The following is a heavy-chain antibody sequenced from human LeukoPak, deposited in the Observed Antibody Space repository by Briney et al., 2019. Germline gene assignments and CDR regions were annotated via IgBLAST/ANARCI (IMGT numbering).Heavy chain of an antibody. J-gene: IGHJ4*02. Sequence: SETLSLTCAVYGGSFSGYYWSWIRQPPGKGLEWIGEINHSGSTNYNPSLKSRVTISVDTSKNQFSLKLSPVTAADTAVYYCARGRRIRLGELSLRYWGQGTLVTVSS. CDR2: INHSGST. CDR1: GGSFSGYY. CDR3: ARGRRIRLGELSLRY. V-gene: IGHV4-34*01. D-gene: IGHD3-16*02.